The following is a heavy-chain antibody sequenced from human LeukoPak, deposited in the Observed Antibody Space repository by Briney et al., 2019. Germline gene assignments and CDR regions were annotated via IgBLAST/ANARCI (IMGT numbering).Heavy chain of an antibody. CDR1: GFTFSDYW. V-gene: IGHV3-21*01. J-gene: IGHJ4*02. CDR2: ISSSSSYI. Sequence: GGSLRLSCAASGFTFSDYWMNWVRQAPGKGLEWVSSISSSSSYIYYADSVKGRFTISRDNAKNSLFLQMHSLRAEDTAVYYCATDDYGAFDYWGQGTLVTVSS. CDR3: ATDDYGAFDY. D-gene: IGHD4/OR15-4a*01.